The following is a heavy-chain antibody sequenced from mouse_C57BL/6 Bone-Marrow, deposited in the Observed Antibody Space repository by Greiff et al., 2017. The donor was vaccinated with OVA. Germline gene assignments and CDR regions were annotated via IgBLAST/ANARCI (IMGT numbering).Heavy chain of an antibody. Sequence: VQLQQSGTELVKPGASVKLSCKASGYTFTSYWMHWVKQRPGQGLEWIGNINPSNGGTNYNEKFKSKATLTVDKSSSTAYMQLSSLTSEDSAVYYCARRDTTVVAPYYAMDYWGQGTSVTVSS. D-gene: IGHD1-1*01. CDR1: GYTFTSYW. J-gene: IGHJ4*01. V-gene: IGHV1-53*01. CDR2: INPSNGGT. CDR3: ARRDTTVVAPYYAMDY.